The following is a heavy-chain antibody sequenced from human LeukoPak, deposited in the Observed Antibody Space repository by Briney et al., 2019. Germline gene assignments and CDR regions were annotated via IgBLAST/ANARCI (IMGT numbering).Heavy chain of an antibody. Sequence: SETLSLTCAVYGGSFSGYYWSWIRQPPGKGLEWIGEINHSGSTNYNPSLKSRVTISVDTSKNQFSLKLSSVTAADTAVYYCARLPDHYGSGSPFDPWGQGTLVTVSS. CDR3: ARLPDHYGSGSPFDP. V-gene: IGHV4-34*01. CDR1: GGSFSGYY. CDR2: INHSGST. J-gene: IGHJ5*02. D-gene: IGHD3-10*01.